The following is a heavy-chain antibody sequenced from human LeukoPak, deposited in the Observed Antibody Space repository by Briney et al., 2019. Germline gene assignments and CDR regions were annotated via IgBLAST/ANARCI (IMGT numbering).Heavy chain of an antibody. CDR2: INPNSGGT. CDR3: ARDGVYGSGSNWFDP. J-gene: IGHJ5*02. CDR1: GYTLTELS. D-gene: IGHD3-10*01. Sequence: ASVKVSCKVSGYTLTELSMHWVRQAPGQGLEWMGWINPNSGGTNYAQKFQGRVTMTRDTSISTAYMELSRLRSDDTAVYYCARDGVYGSGSNWFDPWGQGTLVTVSS. V-gene: IGHV1-2*02.